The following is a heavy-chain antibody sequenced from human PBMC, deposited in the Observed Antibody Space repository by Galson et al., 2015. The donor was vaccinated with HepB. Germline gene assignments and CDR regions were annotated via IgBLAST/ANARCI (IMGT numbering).Heavy chain of an antibody. CDR3: ASLVRGPPHSFDI. V-gene: IGHV4-34*01. CDR1: GGSLSGNY. CDR2: INQSGST. J-gene: IGHJ3*02. D-gene: IGHD2-21*01. Sequence: ETLSLTCGVYGGSLSGNYWSWIRPPPGKGLEWIGEINQSGSTNYNPSLESRVTISIDTSKNQFSLNLNSVTAADTAVYFCASLVRGPPHSFDIWGQGTMVTVSS.